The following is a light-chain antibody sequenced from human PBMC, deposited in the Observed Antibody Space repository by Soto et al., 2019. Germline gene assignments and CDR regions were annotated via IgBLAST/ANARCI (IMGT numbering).Light chain of an antibody. CDR1: QTVFHSSYNKDF. V-gene: IGKV4-1*01. CDR3: QQYYSSLT. J-gene: IGKJ2*01. CDR2: WAS. Sequence: DIVMTQSPVSLSVSLGERATINCKSSQTVFHSSYNKDFLAWYQQKPGQPPKLLFYWASTRESGVPARFSGDGSGTDFSLTISSLQAEDVAVYYCQQYYSSLTFGQGTKLEIK.